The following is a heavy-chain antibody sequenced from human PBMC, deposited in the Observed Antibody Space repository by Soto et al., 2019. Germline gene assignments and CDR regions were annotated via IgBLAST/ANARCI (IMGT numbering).Heavy chain of an antibody. CDR2: SSGSGGST. Sequence: GGSLRLSCAASGFTFSSYAMSWVRQAPGKGLEWVSASSGSGGSTYYADSVKGRFTISRDNSKNTLYLQMNSLRAEDTAVYYCAKGPWVRMWARPYYFDYWGQGTLVTVSS. CDR1: GFTFSSYA. CDR3: AKGPWVRMWARPYYFDY. V-gene: IGHV3-23*01. J-gene: IGHJ4*02. D-gene: IGHD3-10*01.